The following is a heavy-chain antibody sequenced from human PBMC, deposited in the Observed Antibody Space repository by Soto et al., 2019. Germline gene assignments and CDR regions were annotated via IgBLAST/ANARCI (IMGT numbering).Heavy chain of an antibody. D-gene: IGHD2-21*02. CDR1: GGSISSGGYS. J-gene: IGHJ1*01. CDR3: ARGDLCGGDCYEYFQH. V-gene: IGHV4-30-2*01. Sequence: PSETLSLTCAVSGGSISSGGYSWSWIRQPPGKGLEWIGYIYHSGSTYYNPSLKSRVTISVDRSKNQFSLKLSSVTAADTAVYYCARGDLCGGDCYEYFQHWGQGTLVTVS. CDR2: IYHSGST.